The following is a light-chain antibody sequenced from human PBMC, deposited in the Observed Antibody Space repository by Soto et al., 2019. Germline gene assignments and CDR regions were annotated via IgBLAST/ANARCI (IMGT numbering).Light chain of an antibody. CDR2: NAS. V-gene: IGKV3-11*01. CDR3: QQRSSWPLT. J-gene: IGKJ4*01. Sequence: EIVLTQSPYTLSVSPLEKVTVTFMASQSVRSYLAWYQQKAGKAPRPLIYNASTRESGIPARFSGSGSGTEFTLTISSLEPEDFAAYYCQQRSSWPLTFGGGTKVDI. CDR1: QSVRSY.